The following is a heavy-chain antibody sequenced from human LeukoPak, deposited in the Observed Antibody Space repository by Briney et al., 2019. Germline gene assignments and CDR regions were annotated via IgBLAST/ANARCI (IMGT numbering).Heavy chain of an antibody. V-gene: IGHV3-7*04. CDR2: IKQDGSKK. J-gene: IGHJ4*02. Sequence: GGSLRLYCVASGFPFSSYWMTWVRQAPGKGLEWVANIKQDGSKKSYVDSVKGRFTISRDNAKNSLYLQMNSLRAEDTAIYYCTRVGYIDEGIDYWGQGTLVTVSS. CDR3: TRVGYIDEGIDY. D-gene: IGHD5-24*01. CDR1: GFPFSSYW.